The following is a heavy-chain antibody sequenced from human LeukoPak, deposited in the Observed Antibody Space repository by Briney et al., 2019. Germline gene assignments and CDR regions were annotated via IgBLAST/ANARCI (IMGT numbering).Heavy chain of an antibody. CDR3: ARAPGYLSYPDY. Sequence: EASMKVSCKASGGTFSSYAISWVRQAPGQGLEWMGGIIPIFGTANYAQKFQGRVTITADESTSTAYMELSSLRSEDTAVYYCARAPGYLSYPDYWGQGTLVTVSS. V-gene: IGHV1-69*01. CDR2: IIPIFGTA. D-gene: IGHD3-9*01. J-gene: IGHJ4*02. CDR1: GGTFSSYA.